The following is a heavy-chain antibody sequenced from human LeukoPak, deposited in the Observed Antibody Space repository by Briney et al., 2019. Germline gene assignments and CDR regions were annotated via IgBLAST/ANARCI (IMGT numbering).Heavy chain of an antibody. CDR2: IYHSGST. J-gene: IGHJ5*02. D-gene: IGHD3-16*01. V-gene: IGHV4-38-2*02. CDR3: ARDGVQDETYNWFDP. Sequence: SETLSLTCTVSGYSISSGYYWGWIRQPPGKGLEWIGSIYHSGSTYYNPSLKSRVTISVDTSKNQFSLKLSSVTAADTAVYYCARDGVQDETYNWFDPWGQGTLVTVSS. CDR1: GYSISSGYY.